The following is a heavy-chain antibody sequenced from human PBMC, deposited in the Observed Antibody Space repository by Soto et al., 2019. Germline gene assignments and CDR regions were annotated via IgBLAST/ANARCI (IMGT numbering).Heavy chain of an antibody. J-gene: IGHJ6*01. D-gene: IGHD2-2*01. V-gene: IGHV3-21*01. CDR3: APGISDYVIGVPAALEA. CDR1: GFTFRRYS. CDR2: VSSSSSHI. Sequence: VEFRRLACAASGFTFRRYSMNWVRQAPGKGLEWVSSVSSSSSHIYYADSVKGRFTISRDNADNSMYLQMNSLRADDTAVYFCAPGISDYVIGVPAALEAWVQGATVAV.